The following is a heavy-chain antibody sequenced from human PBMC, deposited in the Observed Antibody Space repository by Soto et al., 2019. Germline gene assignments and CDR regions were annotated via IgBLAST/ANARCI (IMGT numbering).Heavy chain of an antibody. V-gene: IGHV4-31*03. CDR1: GGSISSGGYY. CDR2: IYYSGTT. J-gene: IGHJ6*02. CDR3: AASCVACGGFNYYGMDV. D-gene: IGHD2-21*01. Sequence: QVQLQESGPGLVKPSQTLSLTCTVSGGSISSGGYYWYWIRQHPGKGLEWIGYIYYSGTTYYNPSLKSRVTISVDTSKNQFSVKLSSVTAADTAVYYCAASCVACGGFNYYGMDVWGQGTTVTVSS.